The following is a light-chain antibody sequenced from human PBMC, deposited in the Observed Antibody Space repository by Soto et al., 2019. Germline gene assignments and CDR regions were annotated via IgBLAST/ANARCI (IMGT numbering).Light chain of an antibody. Sequence: DIVMTQSPLSLPVTPGEPASISCRSSQSLLHRNGYNYLDWYLQKPGQSPQLLIYLGSNRASGVPDRFSGSGSGTDFTLKISRVEAEDVGVYYSMQALQTPWTFGQGTKVDIK. V-gene: IGKV2-28*01. CDR2: LGS. J-gene: IGKJ1*01. CDR3: MQALQTPWT. CDR1: QSLLHRNGYNY.